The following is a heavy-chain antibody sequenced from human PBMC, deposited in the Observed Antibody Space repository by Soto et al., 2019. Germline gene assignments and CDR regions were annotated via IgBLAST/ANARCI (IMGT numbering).Heavy chain of an antibody. J-gene: IGHJ6*02. D-gene: IGHD4-17*01. Sequence: QLQLRESGPGLVKPSETLSLTCTVSGDSLSGSSHYWGWIRQSPEKGLEWIGSIYYSGSTYYNPSFKSRVTISVDTSKNQFSLRLSSVTAADTAVYYCARRKVTNYYHYFGMDVWGQGTTVTVSS. CDR3: ARRKVTNYYHYFGMDV. V-gene: IGHV4-39*01. CDR2: IYYSGST. CDR1: GDSLSGSSHY.